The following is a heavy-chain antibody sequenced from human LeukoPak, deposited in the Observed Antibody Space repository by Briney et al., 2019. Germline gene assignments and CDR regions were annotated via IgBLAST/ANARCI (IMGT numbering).Heavy chain of an antibody. D-gene: IGHD3-10*01. V-gene: IGHV3-74*01. Sequence: PGGSLRLSCAASGFTFSSYWMNWVRQVPGKGLVWVSRISIDGSNTNYAESVKGRFTISRDNAKNSLYLQMNSLRAEDTAVYYCARDKRNYYGSGSYYGIDYWGQGTLVTVSS. CDR1: GFTFSSYW. CDR3: ARDKRNYYGSGSYYGIDY. J-gene: IGHJ4*02. CDR2: ISIDGSNT.